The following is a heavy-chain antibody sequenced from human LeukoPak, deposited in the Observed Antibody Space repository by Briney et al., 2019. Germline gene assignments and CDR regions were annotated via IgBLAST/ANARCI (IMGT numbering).Heavy chain of an antibody. J-gene: IGHJ4*02. CDR2: INTDGSTT. CDR3: ARARTTRGFDY. V-gene: IGHV3-74*01. D-gene: IGHD4-17*01. Sequence: QSGGSLRLSCAGSGFPFSTYWMHWVRQAPGGGLVWVSGINTDGSTTSYADSVKGRFTISRDNAKNTVYLQMSSLRAEDTAVYYCARARTTRGFDYWGQGTLVTVSS. CDR1: GFPFSTYW.